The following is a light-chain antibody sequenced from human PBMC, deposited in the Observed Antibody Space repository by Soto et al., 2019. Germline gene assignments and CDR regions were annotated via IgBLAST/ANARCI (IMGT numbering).Light chain of an antibody. CDR1: QGLLHSNGDTF. J-gene: IGKJ2*01. Sequence: DVVMTQSPLSLPVTLGQPASISCRSSQGLLHSNGDTFLCWFQQRPGQSPRRLIYQVSNRDSGVADRFSGSGSGTDFTLTISRVEAEDVGIYYCMQGTHWPYTFGQGTKLEI. CDR2: QVS. V-gene: IGKV2-30*02. CDR3: MQGTHWPYT.